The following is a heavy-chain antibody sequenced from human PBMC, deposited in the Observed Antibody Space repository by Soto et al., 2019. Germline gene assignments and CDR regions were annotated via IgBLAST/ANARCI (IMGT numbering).Heavy chain of an antibody. J-gene: IGHJ3*02. Sequence: EVQLVESGGGLVQPGGSLRLSCAASGFTVSSYEMDWVRQAPGKGLEWVAYISISGGTIYYGDSVEGRFTISRDNADNSLYLQMYSLRAEDTAVYYCTKEKSVINSGYDAFDIWGRGTVVTVSS. CDR2: ISISGGTI. V-gene: IGHV3-48*03. D-gene: IGHD5-12*01. CDR1: GFTVSSYE. CDR3: TKEKSVINSGYDAFDI.